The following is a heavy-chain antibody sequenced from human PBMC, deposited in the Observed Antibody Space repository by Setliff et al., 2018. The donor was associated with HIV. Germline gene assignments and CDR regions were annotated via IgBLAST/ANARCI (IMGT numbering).Heavy chain of an antibody. CDR2: ISGSGGST. J-gene: IGHJ4*02. D-gene: IGHD2-15*01. Sequence: QSGGSLRLSCAASGFTFSSYAMSWVRQAPGKGLEWVSAISGSGGSTYYADSVKGRFTISRDNSKNTLYLQMNSLRAEDTAVYYCAKTPVLPEVMSPFRSFHFDFWGQGALVTVSS. CDR3: AKTPVLPEVMSPFRSFHFDF. CDR1: GFTFSSYA. V-gene: IGHV3-23*01.